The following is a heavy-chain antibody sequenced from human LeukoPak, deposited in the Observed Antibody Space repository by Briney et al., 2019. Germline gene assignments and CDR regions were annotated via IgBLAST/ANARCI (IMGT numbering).Heavy chain of an antibody. CDR3: ARQTTDEYYYYYMDV. CDR2: IYYSRST. V-gene: IGHV4-39*01. Sequence: PSETLSLTCTVSGGSISSSSYYWGWIRQPPGKGLEWIGSIYYSRSTYYNPSLKSRVTISVDTSKNQFSLKLSSVTAADTAVYYCARQTTDEYYYYYMDVWGKGTTVTVSS. J-gene: IGHJ6*03. D-gene: IGHD4-17*01. CDR1: GGSISSSSYY.